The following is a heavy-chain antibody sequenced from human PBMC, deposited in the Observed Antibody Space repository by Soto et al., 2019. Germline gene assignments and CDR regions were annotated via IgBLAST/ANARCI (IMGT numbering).Heavy chain of an antibody. V-gene: IGHV1-69*01. CDR1: GGTFSSYA. CDR2: IIPIFGTA. D-gene: IGHD1-26*01. CDR3: ASYPQIVGATGAVSVH. J-gene: IGHJ1*01. Sequence: WKDPGGTFSSYALHWGRQAPGQGLEWMGGIIPIFGTANYAQKFQGRVTSTADESTSTAYMELSSLRSEDTAVDSCASYPQIVGATGAVSVHWG.